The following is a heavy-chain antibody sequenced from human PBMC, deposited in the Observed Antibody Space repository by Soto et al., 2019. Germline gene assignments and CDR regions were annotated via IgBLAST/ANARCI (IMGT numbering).Heavy chain of an antibody. J-gene: IGHJ6*03. CDR2: ISYDGSNK. CDR1: GFTFSSYG. V-gene: IGHV3-30*18. D-gene: IGHD5-12*01. CDR3: AKDNGQQVATITYYYYYMDV. Sequence: QVQLVESGGGVVQPGRSLRLSCAASGFTFSSYGMHWVRQAPGKGLEWVAVISYDGSNKYYADSVKGRFTISRDNSKNTLYLQMNSLRAEDTAVYYCAKDNGQQVATITYYYYYMDVWGKGTTVTVSS.